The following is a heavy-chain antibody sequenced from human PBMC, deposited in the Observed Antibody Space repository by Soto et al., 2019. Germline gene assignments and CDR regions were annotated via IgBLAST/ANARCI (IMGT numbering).Heavy chain of an antibody. Sequence: EVQLVESGGGLVQPGGSLRLSCAASGFTFSGQWIHWVRQAPGKGLEWVSRIDTAGGDTSYADSVKGRFTISTDNAKNTVYLQINGLSAEDTAVYYCATVFDLWGQGTLVTVSS. J-gene: IGHJ4*02. CDR3: ATVFDL. V-gene: IGHV3-74*01. CDR2: IDTAGGDT. D-gene: IGHD4-17*01. CDR1: GFTFSGQW.